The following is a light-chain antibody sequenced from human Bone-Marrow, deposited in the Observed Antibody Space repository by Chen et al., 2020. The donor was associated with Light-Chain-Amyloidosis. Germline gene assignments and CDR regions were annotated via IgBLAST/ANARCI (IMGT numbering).Light chain of an antibody. CDR3: QQRSNWPLSIT. CDR2: DAS. Sequence: EVVLTQSPATLSLSPGERATLSCRASQGIGTFLAWYQQKPGQAPRLLIYDASNRATGIPPRFSGSGSGTDFTLTIISLEPEDFAVYYGQQRSNWPLSITFGQGTRLEIQ. CDR1: QGIGTF. J-gene: IGKJ5*01. V-gene: IGKV3-11*01.